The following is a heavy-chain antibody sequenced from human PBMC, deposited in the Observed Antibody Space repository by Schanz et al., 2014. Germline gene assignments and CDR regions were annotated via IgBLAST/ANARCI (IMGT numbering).Heavy chain of an antibody. Sequence: VRLVESGGGVVQPGRSLRLSCAASEFTFSTDAMSWVRQAPGKGLEWLSVISASGGDTYYADSVKGRFTISRDNSKSSLYLQMSSLRAEDTAVYYCAKSQGSSFDSWGQGTLVTVSS. D-gene: IGHD6-13*01. J-gene: IGHJ4*02. CDR3: AKSQGSSFDS. CDR1: EFTFSTDA. CDR2: ISASGGDT. V-gene: IGHV3-23*04.